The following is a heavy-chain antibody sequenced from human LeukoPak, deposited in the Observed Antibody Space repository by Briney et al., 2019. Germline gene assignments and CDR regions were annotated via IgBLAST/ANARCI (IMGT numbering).Heavy chain of an antibody. CDR2: ISGSGDST. V-gene: IGHV3-23*01. J-gene: IGHJ4*02. D-gene: IGHD4-23*01. CDR3: ARDRLRWPKIDY. CDR1: GFTFSNYA. Sequence: GGSLRLSCAASGFTFSNYAMRWVRQAPGKGLEWVSGISGSGDSTYYADSVKGRFTISRDNSKNTLYLQMNSLRAEDTAVYYCARDRLRWPKIDYWGQGTLVTVSS.